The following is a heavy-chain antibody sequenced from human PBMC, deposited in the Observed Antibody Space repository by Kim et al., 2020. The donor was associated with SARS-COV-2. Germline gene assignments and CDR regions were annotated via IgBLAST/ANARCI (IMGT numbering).Heavy chain of an antibody. V-gene: IGHV5-51*01. CDR2: IYPGDSDT. J-gene: IGHJ5*02. Sequence: GESLKISCKGSGYSFTSYWIGWVRQMPGKGLEWMGIIYPGDSDTRYSPSFQGQVTISADKSISTAYLQWSSLKASDTAMYYCARLRNYYGSGSWEDWFDPWGQGTLVTVSS. CDR3: ARLRNYYGSGSWEDWFDP. D-gene: IGHD3-10*01. CDR1: GYSFTSYW.